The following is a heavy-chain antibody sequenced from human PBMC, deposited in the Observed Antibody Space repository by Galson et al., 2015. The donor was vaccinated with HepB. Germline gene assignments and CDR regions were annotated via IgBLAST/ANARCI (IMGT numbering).Heavy chain of an antibody. CDR3: ARDGYSSGWWEDY. CDR2: INTNTGNP. J-gene: IGHJ4*02. Sequence: SVKVSCKASGYTFTSYAMNWVRQAPGQGLEWMGWINTNTGNPTYAQGFTGRFVFSLDTSASTAYLQISSLKAEDTAVYYCARDGYSSGWWEDYWGQGTLVTVSS. V-gene: IGHV7-4-1*02. CDR1: GYTFTSYA. D-gene: IGHD6-19*01.